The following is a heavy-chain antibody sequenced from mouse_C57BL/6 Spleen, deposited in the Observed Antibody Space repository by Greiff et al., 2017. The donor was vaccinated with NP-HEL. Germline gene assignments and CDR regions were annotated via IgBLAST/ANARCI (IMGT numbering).Heavy chain of an antibody. CDR3: AINYYGSSYGFAY. V-gene: IGHV1-19*01. J-gene: IGHJ3*01. CDR2: INPYNGGT. Sequence: VQLQQPGPVLAKPGASVKMSCKASGYTFTDYYMNWVKQSHGKSLEWIGVINPYNGGTSYNQKFKGKATFTVDKSSSTAYMELNSLTSEDSAVYYCAINYYGSSYGFAYWGQGTLVTVSA. D-gene: IGHD1-1*01. CDR1: GYTFTDYY.